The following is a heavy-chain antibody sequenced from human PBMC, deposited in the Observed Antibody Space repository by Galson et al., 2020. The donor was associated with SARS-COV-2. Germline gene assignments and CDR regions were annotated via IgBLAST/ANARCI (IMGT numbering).Heavy chain of an antibody. CDR3: ATCHGWDHSSYYAMYV. Sequence: ASVKVPCKAPGSSLSSYDITWVRRAAGHGLGWKGGTHPKTGKTNYAKKIQSEVTMTRYKSNSTAYMELGNLRSNDTAVYYCATCHGWDHSSYYAMYVWRQGTTVTLPS. CDR2: THPKTGKT. CDR1: GSSLSSYD. V-gene: IGHV1-8*01. D-gene: IGHD1-26*01. J-gene: IGHJ6*02.